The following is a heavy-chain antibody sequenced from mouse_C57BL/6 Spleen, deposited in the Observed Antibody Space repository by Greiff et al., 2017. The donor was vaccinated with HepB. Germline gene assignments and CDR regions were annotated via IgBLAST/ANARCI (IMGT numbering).Heavy chain of an antibody. CDR1: GFTFSDYG. D-gene: IGHD2-4*01. Sequence: DVKLVESGGGLVKPGGSLKLSCAASGFTFSDYGMHWVRQAPEKGLEWVAYISSGSSTIYYADTVKGRVTISRDNAKNTLFLQMTSLRAEDKAMYYCARRGNDYDVTWFAYWGQGTLVTVAA. CDR2: ISSGSSTI. J-gene: IGHJ3*01. V-gene: IGHV5-17*01. CDR3: ARRGNDYDVTWFAY.